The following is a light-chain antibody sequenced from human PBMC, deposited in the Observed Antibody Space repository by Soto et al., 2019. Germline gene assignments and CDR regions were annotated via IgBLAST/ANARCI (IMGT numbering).Light chain of an antibody. CDR2: SAS. V-gene: IGKV1-9*01. Sequence: QLTQSPSLLSASVGDRVTITCRASQDISSYLAWYRQKPGKAPNLLIYSASTLQSGVPSRFSGSGSGTEFTLTISSLQPEDFATYYCQQLNSHPPTFGGGTKVEIK. CDR1: QDISSY. CDR3: QQLNSHPPT. J-gene: IGKJ4*01.